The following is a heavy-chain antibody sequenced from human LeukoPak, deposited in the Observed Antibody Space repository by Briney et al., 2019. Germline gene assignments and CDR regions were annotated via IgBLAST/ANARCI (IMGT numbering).Heavy chain of an antibody. V-gene: IGHV3-48*04. J-gene: IGHJ4*02. D-gene: IGHD3-9*01. CDR1: GFTFSSYS. CDR3: AKAGENYDILTGPPFDY. Sequence: GGSLRLSCAASGFTFSSYSMNWVRQAPGQGLEWGSYISSSSSTIYYADSVKGRFTISRDNAKNSLYLQMNSLRAEDTAVYYCAKAGENYDILTGPPFDYWGQGTLVTVSS. CDR2: ISSSSSTI.